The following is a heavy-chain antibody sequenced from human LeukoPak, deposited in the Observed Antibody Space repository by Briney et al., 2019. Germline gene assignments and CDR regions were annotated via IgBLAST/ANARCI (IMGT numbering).Heavy chain of an antibody. D-gene: IGHD3-22*01. CDR2: ISAYNGNT. CDR3: ALNYYDSSGYPY. CDR1: GYTFTSYG. V-gene: IGHV1-18*01. J-gene: IGHJ4*02. Sequence: GASVKVSCKASGYTFTSYGISWVRQAPGQGLEWMGWISAYNGNTNYAQKFQGRVTMTRDTSISTAYMELSRLRSDDTAVYYCALNYYDSSGYPYWGQGTLVTVSS.